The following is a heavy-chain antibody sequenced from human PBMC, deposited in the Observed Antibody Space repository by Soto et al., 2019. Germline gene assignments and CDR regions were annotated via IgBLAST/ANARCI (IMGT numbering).Heavy chain of an antibody. D-gene: IGHD6-6*01. CDR1: GYTFTGYY. V-gene: IGHV1-2*04. CDR3: ARDRYSSSREYYFDY. CDR2: INPNSGGT. Sequence: GASVKVSCKASGYTFTGYYMHWVRQAPGQGLEWMGWINPNSGGTNYAQKFQGWVTMTRDTSISTAYMELSRLRSDDTAVYYCARDRYSSSREYYFDYWGQGTLVTVSS. J-gene: IGHJ4*02.